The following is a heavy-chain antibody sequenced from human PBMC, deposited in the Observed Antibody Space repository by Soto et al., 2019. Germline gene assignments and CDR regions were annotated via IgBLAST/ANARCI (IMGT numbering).Heavy chain of an antibody. CDR2: ISYDGFNR. Sequence: QVQLVESGGGVVQPGRSLRLSCAASGFTFTSYGMHWVRQAPGKGLEWVAVISYDGFNRYYGDSVKGRFTISRDDSKNTLYLQLNSLRPEDTAVYYCAMDARIAVAKGALCNWFAPWGQGTLVTVSS. V-gene: IGHV3-30*03. D-gene: IGHD6-13*01. J-gene: IGHJ5*02. CDR1: GFTFTSYG. CDR3: AMDARIAVAKGALCNWFAP.